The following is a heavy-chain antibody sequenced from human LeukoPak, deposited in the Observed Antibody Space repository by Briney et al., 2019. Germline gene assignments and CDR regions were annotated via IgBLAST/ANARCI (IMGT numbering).Heavy chain of an antibody. CDR3: AREEPSYRSSWGPFDY. V-gene: IGHV3-30*04. CDR1: GFTFSSYA. Sequence: PGGSLRLSCAASGFTFSSYAMHWVRQAPGKGLEWVAVISYDGSNKYYADSVKGRFTIPRDNSKNTLYLQMNSLRAEDTAVYYCAREEPSYRSSWGPFDYWGQGTLVTVSS. J-gene: IGHJ4*02. CDR2: ISYDGSNK. D-gene: IGHD6-13*01.